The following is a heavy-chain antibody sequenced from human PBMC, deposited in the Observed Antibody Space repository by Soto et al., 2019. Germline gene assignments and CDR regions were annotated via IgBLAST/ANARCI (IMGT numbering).Heavy chain of an antibody. Sequence: QVQLVQSGAEVKTPGASVKVSCKASGYTFSSYGISWVRQAPGQGLEWMGWISAYNGNTNYAENFQGRVTMTTDTFTSTAYMELRSLRTDDTAVYYCAGSGQAVWISDYWGQGTLVTVSS. CDR1: GYTFSSYG. CDR2: ISAYNGNT. CDR3: AGSGQAVWISDY. J-gene: IGHJ4*02. D-gene: IGHD5-12*01. V-gene: IGHV1-18*01.